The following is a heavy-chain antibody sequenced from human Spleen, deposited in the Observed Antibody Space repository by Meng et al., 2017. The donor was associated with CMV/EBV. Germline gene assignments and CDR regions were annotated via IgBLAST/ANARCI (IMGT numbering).Heavy chain of an antibody. Sequence: QVQLVQSGGEVEKPGASVNVARKASGYTVTGYYMHWVRQAPGQGLEWMGWISAYNGNTNYAQKFQGRVTMTRDTSISTAYMELSRLRSDDTAVYYCASIPSGSYYEFDYWGQRTLVTVSS. J-gene: IGHJ4*02. D-gene: IGHD1-26*01. V-gene: IGHV1-2*02. CDR3: ASIPSGSYYEFDY. CDR2: ISAYNGNT. CDR1: GYTVTGYY.